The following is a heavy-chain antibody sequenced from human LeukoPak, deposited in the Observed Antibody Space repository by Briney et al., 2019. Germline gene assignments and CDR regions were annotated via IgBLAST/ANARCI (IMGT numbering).Heavy chain of an antibody. V-gene: IGHV3-7*01. Sequence: QSGGSLRLSCATSGFIFSESWMSWVRQVPGQGLEWVAHINHEGGGIQYVDSVKGRFTISRDNAKGSVYLQMNSLRAEDTAIYHCATYINWVAGDVWGQGTTVIVSS. CDR3: ATYINWVAGDV. CDR1: GFIFSESW. D-gene: IGHD7-27*01. CDR2: INHEGGGI. J-gene: IGHJ6*02.